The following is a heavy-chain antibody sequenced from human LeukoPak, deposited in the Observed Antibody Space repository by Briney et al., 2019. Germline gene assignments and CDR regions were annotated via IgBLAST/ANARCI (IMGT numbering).Heavy chain of an antibody. CDR3: TRETGGSTLVTLPSDN. J-gene: IGHJ4*02. Sequence: ASVKVSCKVSGYTFIGHYIHWVRQAPGQGLEWMGWINPNSGATNYAQKFQGRVTMTRDRSISTAYMELNWLTSDDTAIYYCTRETGGSTLVTLPSDNWGQGTPVTVSS. D-gene: IGHD4-23*01. CDR2: INPNSGAT. V-gene: IGHV1-2*02. CDR1: GYTFIGHY.